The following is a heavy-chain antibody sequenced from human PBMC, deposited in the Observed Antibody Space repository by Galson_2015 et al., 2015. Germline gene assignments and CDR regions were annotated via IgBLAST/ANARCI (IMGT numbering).Heavy chain of an antibody. CDR3: ARVYYDSSGYTVDY. J-gene: IGHJ4*02. CDR1: GFTFSDYY. D-gene: IGHD3-22*01. V-gene: IGHV3-11*06. CDR2: ISSSSSYT. Sequence: SLRLSCAASGFTFSDYYMSWIRQAPGKGLEWVSYISSSSSYTNYADSVKGRFTISRDNAKNSLYLQMNSLRAEDTAVYYCARVYYDSSGYTVDYWGQGTLVTVSS.